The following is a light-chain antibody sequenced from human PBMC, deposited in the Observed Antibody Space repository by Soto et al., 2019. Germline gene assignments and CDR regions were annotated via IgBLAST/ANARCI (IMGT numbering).Light chain of an antibody. V-gene: IGKV1-6*01. CDR1: QGIGKD. Sequence: AIEMTQSPSSLSASVGDTVTITCRASQGIGKDLAWFQQRPGKAPKLLIYGASGLQNGVPSRFSGSGSGTDFTLTISGLQPEDFAVYYCQQRSNWPITFGQGTRLEIK. CDR3: QQRSNWPIT. CDR2: GAS. J-gene: IGKJ5*01.